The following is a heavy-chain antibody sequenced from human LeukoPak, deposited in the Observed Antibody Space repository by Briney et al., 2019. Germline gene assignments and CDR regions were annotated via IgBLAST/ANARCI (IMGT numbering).Heavy chain of an antibody. CDR1: GFTVSSNY. J-gene: IGHJ4*02. D-gene: IGHD3-10*01. CDR2: IYSGGTT. Sequence: GGSLTLSCPVSGFTVSSNYMSWVRQAPGKGLEWVSFIYSGGTTYFADSLKDRFTISRDNSKHVLYLQMNSLRAEDTAVYYCARVSGSGTYFDYWGQGTLVTVSS. V-gene: IGHV3-66*01. CDR3: ARVSGSGTYFDY.